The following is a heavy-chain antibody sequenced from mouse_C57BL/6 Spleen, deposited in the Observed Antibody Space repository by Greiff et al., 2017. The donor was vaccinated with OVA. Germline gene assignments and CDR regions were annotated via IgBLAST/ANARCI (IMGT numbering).Heavy chain of an antibody. J-gene: IGHJ3*01. Sequence: DVMLVKSGGGLVKPGGSLKLSCAASGFTFSDYGMHWVRQAPEKGLEWVAYISSGSSTIYYADTVKGRFTISRDNAKNTLFLQMTSLRSEDTAMYYCARGHYYGSSYDWFAYWGQGTLVTVSA. V-gene: IGHV5-17*01. CDR1: GFTFSDYG. CDR3: ARGHYYGSSYDWFAY. D-gene: IGHD1-1*01. CDR2: ISSGSSTI.